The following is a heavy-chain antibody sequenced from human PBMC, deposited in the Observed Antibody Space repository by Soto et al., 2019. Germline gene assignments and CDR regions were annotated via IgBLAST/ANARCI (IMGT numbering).Heavy chain of an antibody. CDR2: ISYDGSLQ. V-gene: IGHV3-30*03. Sequence: QAQLVESGGGVVQPGRSLRLSCAASGFAFSSYGMHWARQAPGTGLEWVAVISYDGSLQHYADSVKGRFTISRDNSKNMVLLQKSSLRAEDTAVYYCVSDRGYGHASVPYSWGQGTLVSVSS. D-gene: IGHD5-18*01. J-gene: IGHJ4*02. CDR3: VSDRGYGHASVPYS. CDR1: GFAFSSYG.